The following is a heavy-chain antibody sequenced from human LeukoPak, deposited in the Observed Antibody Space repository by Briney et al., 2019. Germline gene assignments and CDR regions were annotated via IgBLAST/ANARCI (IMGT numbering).Heavy chain of an antibody. Sequence: SSETLSLTCTVSGGSISSYYWSWIRQPPGKGLEWIGYIYYSGSTNYNPSLKSRVTISVDTSKNQFSLKLSSVTAADTAVYYCARGVVVAAIIIFDYWGQGTLVTVSS. D-gene: IGHD2-15*01. V-gene: IGHV4-59*01. J-gene: IGHJ4*02. CDR1: GGSISSYY. CDR2: IYYSGST. CDR3: ARGVVVAAIIIFDY.